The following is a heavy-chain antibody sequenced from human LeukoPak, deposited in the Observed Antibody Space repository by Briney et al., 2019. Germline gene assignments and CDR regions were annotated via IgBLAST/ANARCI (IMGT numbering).Heavy chain of an antibody. Sequence: PGRSLRLSCAASGFTFSSYGMHWVRQAPGKGLEWVAVISYDGSNKYYADSVKGRFTISRDNSKNTLYLQMNSLRAEGTAVYYCAKDCYSSGWWDKYYYYYGMDVWGQGTTVTVSS. J-gene: IGHJ6*02. CDR1: GFTFSSYG. CDR3: AKDCYSSGWWDKYYYYYGMDV. D-gene: IGHD6-19*01. CDR2: ISYDGSNK. V-gene: IGHV3-30*18.